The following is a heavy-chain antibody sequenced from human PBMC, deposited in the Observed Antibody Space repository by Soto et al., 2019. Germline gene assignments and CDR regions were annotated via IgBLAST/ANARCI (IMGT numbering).Heavy chain of an antibody. D-gene: IGHD1-26*01. CDR1: GFTFSSYA. CDR2: ISGSGGST. Sequence: PGGSLRLSCAASGFTFSSYAMSWVRQAPGKGLEWVSAISGSGGSTYYADSVKGRFTISRDNSKNTLYLQMNSLRAEDTAVYYCAMTSGYYYYYGMDVWGQGTTVTVSS. V-gene: IGHV3-23*01. CDR3: AMTSGYYYYYGMDV. J-gene: IGHJ6*02.